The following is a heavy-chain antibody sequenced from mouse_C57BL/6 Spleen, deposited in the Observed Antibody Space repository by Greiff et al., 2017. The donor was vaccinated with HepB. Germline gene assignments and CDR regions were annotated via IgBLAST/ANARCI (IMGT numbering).Heavy chain of an antibody. Sequence: EVQLQQSGTVLARPGASVKMSCKTSGYTFTSYWLHWVKQRPGQGLEWIGAIYPGNSDTSYNQKFKGKATLTAVTSASTAYMELSSLTNEDSAVYYCRREDGNFPFAYWGQGTLVTVS. CDR2: IYPGNSDT. CDR3: RREDGNFPFAY. J-gene: IGHJ3*01. D-gene: IGHD2-1*01. CDR1: GYTFTSYW. V-gene: IGHV1-5*01.